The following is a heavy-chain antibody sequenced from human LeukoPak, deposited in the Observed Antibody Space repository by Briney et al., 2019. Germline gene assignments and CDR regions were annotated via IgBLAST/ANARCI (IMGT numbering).Heavy chain of an antibody. J-gene: IGHJ4*02. CDR1: GGSTSSYY. D-gene: IGHD3-9*01. Sequence: PSETLSLTCTVSGGSTSSYYWSWIRQPPGKGLEWIGYIYYSGSTNYNPSLKSRVTISVDTSKNQFSLKLSSVTAADTAVYYCARGSIKNFDYWGQGTLVTVSS. CDR2: IYYSGST. CDR3: ARGSIKNFDY. V-gene: IGHV4-59*01.